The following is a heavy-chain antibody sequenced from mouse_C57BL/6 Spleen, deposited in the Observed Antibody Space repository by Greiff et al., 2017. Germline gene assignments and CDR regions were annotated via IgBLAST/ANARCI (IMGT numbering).Heavy chain of an antibody. V-gene: IGHV2-9*01. CDR1: GFSFTSYC. J-gene: IGHJ3*01. D-gene: IGHD1-2*01. CDR2: IWGGGST. Sequence: VQLKESGPGLAAPSQCLSITCTVSGFSFTSYCVDWVRQPPGTGLEWLGVIWGGGSTNYNSALMSRLSICKDNSKSQVCIKINSLQTDDTAMNYCAYGPFAYWGQGTLVTVSA. CDR3: AYGPFAY.